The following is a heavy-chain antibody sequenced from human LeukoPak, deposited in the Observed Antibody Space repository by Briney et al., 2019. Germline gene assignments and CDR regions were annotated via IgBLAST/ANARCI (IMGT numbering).Heavy chain of an antibody. D-gene: IGHD1-1*01. Sequence: PGGSLRLSCAASGFTFSTYAMHWVRQTPGKGLEWVAVISNHGNDGFYADSVKGRFTISRDNSRNTLYLQMDSLRAEDTAVYYCTRDRGPMNDFDSWGRGTLVTVSS. J-gene: IGHJ4*02. V-gene: IGHV3-30*01. CDR2: ISNHGNDG. CDR3: TRDRGPMNDFDS. CDR1: GFTFSTYA.